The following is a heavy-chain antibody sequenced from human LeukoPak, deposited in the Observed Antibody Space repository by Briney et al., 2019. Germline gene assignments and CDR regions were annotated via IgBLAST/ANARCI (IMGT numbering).Heavy chain of an antibody. CDR2: ISGSGGST. J-gene: IGHJ4*02. CDR3: AKLSYYDILTGYPSFDY. CDR1: GFTFSSYA. Sequence: GGSLRLSCTASGFTFSSYAMSWVRQAPGKGQEWVSAISGSGGSTYYADSVKGRFTISRDNSKNTLYLQMNSLRAEDTAVYYCAKLSYYDILTGYPSFDYWGQGTLVTVSS. D-gene: IGHD3-9*01. V-gene: IGHV3-23*01.